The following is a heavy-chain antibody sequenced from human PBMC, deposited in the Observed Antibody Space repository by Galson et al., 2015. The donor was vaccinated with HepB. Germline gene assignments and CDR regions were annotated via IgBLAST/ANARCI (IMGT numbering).Heavy chain of an antibody. CDR2: ISSSSSYI. Sequence: SLRLSCAASGFTFSSYCMNWVRQAPGKGLEWVSSISSSSSYIYYADSVKGRFTISRDNAKNSLYLQMNSLRAEDTAVYYCARDPFDRDGYSRSYWYFDLWGRGTLVTVSS. J-gene: IGHJ2*01. V-gene: IGHV3-21*01. D-gene: IGHD5-24*01. CDR3: ARDPFDRDGYSRSYWYFDL. CDR1: GFTFSSYC.